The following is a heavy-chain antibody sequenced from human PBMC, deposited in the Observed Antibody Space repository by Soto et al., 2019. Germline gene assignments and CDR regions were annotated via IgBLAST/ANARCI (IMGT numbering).Heavy chain of an antibody. D-gene: IGHD2-2*01. J-gene: IGHJ6*02. CDR3: ARGRHHQGMDV. Sequence: GGSLRLSCAASGFTFSSYDMHWVRQATGKGLEWVSAIGTAGDTYYPGSVKGRFTISRENAKNPLYLQMNSLRAGDTAVYYCARGRHHQGMDVWGQGTTVTVSS. CDR1: GFTFSSYD. CDR2: IGTAGDT. V-gene: IGHV3-13*01.